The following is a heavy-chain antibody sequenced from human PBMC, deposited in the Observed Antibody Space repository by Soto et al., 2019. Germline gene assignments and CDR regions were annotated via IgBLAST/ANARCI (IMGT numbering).Heavy chain of an antibody. CDR1: GFTFSTSW. J-gene: IGHJ3*02. CDR2: IMPDGSDK. V-gene: IGHV3-7*01. Sequence: EVQLVESGGGLVQPGGSLRLACAASGFTFSTSWMTWVRQAPGKGLECVANIMPDGSDKAYVDSVKGRFTISRDNAKNSLYLEMNSLRVDDTAVYYCARDPGWGAFDIWGQGTMVTVSS. CDR3: ARDPGWGAFDI. D-gene: IGHD3-16*01.